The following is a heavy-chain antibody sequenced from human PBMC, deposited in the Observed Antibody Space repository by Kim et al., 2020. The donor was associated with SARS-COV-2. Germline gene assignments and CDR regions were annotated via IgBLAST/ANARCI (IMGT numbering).Heavy chain of an antibody. CDR1: GGSFSGYY. J-gene: IGHJ5*02. V-gene: IGHV4-34*01. CDR3: ARVAYRIAAAGRRKDWFDP. D-gene: IGHD6-13*01. CDR2: INHSGST. Sequence: SETLSLTCAVYGGSFSGYYWSWIRQPPGKGLEWIGEINHSGSTNYNASLKSRVTISVDTSKNQFSLKLSSVTAADTAVYYCARVAYRIAAAGRRKDWFDPWGQGTLVTVSS.